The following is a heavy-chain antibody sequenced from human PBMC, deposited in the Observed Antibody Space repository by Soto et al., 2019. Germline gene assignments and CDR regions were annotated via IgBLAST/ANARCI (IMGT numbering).Heavy chain of an antibody. J-gene: IGHJ6*02. D-gene: IGHD1-1*01. CDR1: GYTFTGYD. V-gene: IGHV1-2*02. CDR2: INPNTGGT. CDR3: ARQVHPSPHVDV. Sequence: ASVKVSCKASGYTFTGYDTHWVRQAPGQGLEWMGWINPNTGGTEYAQNFQGRVTMSRDTSISTAYMELSRLRSADTAMYYCARQVHPSPHVDVWGQGTTVTVSS.